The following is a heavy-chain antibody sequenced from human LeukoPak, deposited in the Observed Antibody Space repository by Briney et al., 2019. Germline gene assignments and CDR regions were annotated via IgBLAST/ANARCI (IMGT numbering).Heavy chain of an antibody. V-gene: IGHV1-46*01. J-gene: IGHJ4*02. CDR1: GYTFTSYY. CDR3: ARAHELYSSSSGPYGY. CDR2: INPSGGST. Sequence: EASVKVSCKASGYTFTSYYMHWVRQAPGQGLEWMGIINPSGGSTSYAQKFQGRVTMTRDTSTSTVYMELSSLRSEDTAVYYCARAHELYSSSSGPYGYWGQGTLVTVSS. D-gene: IGHD6-6*01.